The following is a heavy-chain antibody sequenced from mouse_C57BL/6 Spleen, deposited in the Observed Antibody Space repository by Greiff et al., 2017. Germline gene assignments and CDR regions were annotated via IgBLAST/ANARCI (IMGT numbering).Heavy chain of an antibody. CDR3: ARNYYYGSSYGYFDV. D-gene: IGHD1-1*01. V-gene: IGHV1-47*01. CDR2: FHPYNDDT. CDR1: GYTFTTYP. J-gene: IGHJ1*03. Sequence: QVQLKQSGAELVKPGASVKMSCKASGYTFTTYPIEWMKQNHGKSLEWIGNFHPYNDDTKYNEKFKGKATLTVEKSSSTVYLELSRLTSDDSAVYYCARNYYYGSSYGYFDVWGTGTTVTVSS.